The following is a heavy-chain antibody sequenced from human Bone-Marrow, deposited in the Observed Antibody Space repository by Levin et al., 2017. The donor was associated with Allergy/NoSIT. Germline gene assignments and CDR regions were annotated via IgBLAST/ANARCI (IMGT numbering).Heavy chain of an antibody. CDR2: ISYDGSDK. D-gene: IGHD3-10*02. CDR1: GFTFSSYG. J-gene: IGHJ6*02. Sequence: PGESLKISCVGAGFTFSSYGIHWVRQAPGKGLEWVALISYDGSDKYYADSVKGRFTISRDNSKNTLYVQMNSLRPEDTAVYYCAKDGCSGSYFSPGCYYYYGMDVWGQGTTVTVSS. CDR3: AKDGCSGSYFSPGCYYYYGMDV. V-gene: IGHV3-30*18.